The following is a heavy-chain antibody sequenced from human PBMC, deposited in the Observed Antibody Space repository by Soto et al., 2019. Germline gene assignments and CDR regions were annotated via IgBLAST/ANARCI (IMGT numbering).Heavy chain of an antibody. CDR1: GFTFSSYS. V-gene: IGHV3-21*01. J-gene: IGHJ6*02. D-gene: IGHD3-3*01. CDR2: ISSSSSYI. CDR3: ARSYDFWSGYSVSYTYYYGMDV. Sequence: GGSLRLSCAASGFTFSSYSMNWVRQAPGKGLEWVSSISSSSSYIYYADSVKGRFTISRDNAKNSLYLQMNSLRAEDTAVYYCARSYDFWSGYSVSYTYYYGMDVWGQGTTVTAP.